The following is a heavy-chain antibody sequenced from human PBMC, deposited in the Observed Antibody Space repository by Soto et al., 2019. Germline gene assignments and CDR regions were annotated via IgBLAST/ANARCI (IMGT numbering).Heavy chain of an antibody. CDR2: INPNTGAT. J-gene: IGHJ4*02. D-gene: IGHD3-9*01. CDR1: GYSFTGYF. V-gene: IGHV1-2*02. CDR3: AREKDYDILADYKSGRGLDY. Sequence: GSSVKGSCKGSGYSFTGYFVHWGRHAPGPGLEWMGWINPNTGATKYAQKFQGRVTMTRDTSITKAYMELSRLRSDDTTVYYCAREKDYDILADYKSGRGLDYWGQGPQVTVSS.